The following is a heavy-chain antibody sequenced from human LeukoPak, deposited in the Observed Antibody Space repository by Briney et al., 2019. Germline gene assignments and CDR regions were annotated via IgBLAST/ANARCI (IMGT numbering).Heavy chain of an antibody. CDR2: INHDGRNK. J-gene: IGHJ4*02. CDR1: GFTLSNYG. V-gene: IGHV3-30*02. Sequence: GGSLRLSCAASGFTLSNYGMHWVRQAPGKGLEWVAYINHDGRNKYFADSVKGRFTVSRDNSKNTVYLQMNSLRVEDTAVYHCGKDFEWSLDYWGQGTLVTVSS. D-gene: IGHD3-3*01. CDR3: GKDFEWSLDY.